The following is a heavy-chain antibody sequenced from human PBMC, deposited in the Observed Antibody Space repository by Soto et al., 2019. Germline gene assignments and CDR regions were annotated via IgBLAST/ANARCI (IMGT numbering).Heavy chain of an antibody. Sequence: QAGGSLRLSCAASGFTFSSYAMSWVRQAPGKGLEWVSAISGSGGSTYYADSVKGRFTISRDNSKNTLYLQMNSLRAEDTAVYYCAKDFEHSPWPGDFDYWGQGTLVTVSS. D-gene: IGHD1-26*01. J-gene: IGHJ4*02. CDR1: GFTFSSYA. V-gene: IGHV3-23*01. CDR2: ISGSGGST. CDR3: AKDFEHSPWPGDFDY.